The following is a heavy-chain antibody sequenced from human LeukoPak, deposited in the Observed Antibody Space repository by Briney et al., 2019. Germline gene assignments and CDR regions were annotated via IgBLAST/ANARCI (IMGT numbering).Heavy chain of an antibody. D-gene: IGHD4-17*01. V-gene: IGHV1-2*02. J-gene: IGHJ4*02. Sequence: GASVKVSCKASGYTFTGYYMHWVRQAPGQGLEWMGWINPNSGGTNYAQKFQGRVTMTRDTSISTAYMELSRLRSDDTAVYYCARGDDNGDHEAIDWGQGTLVTVSS. CDR2: INPNSGGT. CDR3: ARGDDNGDHEAID. CDR1: GYTFTGYY.